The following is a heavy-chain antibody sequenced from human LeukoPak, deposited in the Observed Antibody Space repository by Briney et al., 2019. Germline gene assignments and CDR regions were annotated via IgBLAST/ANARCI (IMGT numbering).Heavy chain of an antibody. V-gene: IGHV1-18*01. D-gene: IGHD2-21*01. CDR2: ISAYDGET. CDR1: GYTFNHFG. Sequence: ASVKVSCKASGYTFNHFGISWVRQAPGQGLEWMGWISAYDGETYYLQKFQGRITMTTDTATRTAYMELRSLRSDDTAVYYCARGKVIASAGTPNWLDPWGQGTLVTVSS. CDR3: ARGKVIASAGTPNWLDP. J-gene: IGHJ5*02.